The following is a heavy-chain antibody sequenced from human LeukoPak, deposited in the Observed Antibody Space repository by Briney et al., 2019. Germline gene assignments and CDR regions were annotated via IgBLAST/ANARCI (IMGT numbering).Heavy chain of an antibody. CDR3: TRDSGTYNWFDP. CDR2: IDKKDKGYATAT. CDR1: GFTFSGSA. J-gene: IGHJ5*02. V-gene: IGHV3-73*01. Sequence: GGSLRLSCAASGFTFSGSAIHWVRQSSGKGLEWVGQIDKKDKGYATATAYAASVKGRFTISRDDSTNTAYLQMKSLKTEDTALYYCTRDSGTYNWFDPWGQGTLVTVSS. D-gene: IGHD1-26*01.